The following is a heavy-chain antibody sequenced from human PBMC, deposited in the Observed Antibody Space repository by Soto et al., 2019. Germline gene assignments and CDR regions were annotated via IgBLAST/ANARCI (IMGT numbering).Heavy chain of an antibody. J-gene: IGHJ4*02. CDR2: ISGSGGST. CDR3: AKVLSLVTTEPFDY. CDR1: GFTFSSYA. V-gene: IGHV3-23*01. D-gene: IGHD4-17*01. Sequence: PVGSLRLSCAASGFTFSSYAMSWVRQAPGKGLEWVSAISGSGGSTYYADSVKGRFTISRDNSKNTLYLQMNSLRAEDTAVYYCAKVLSLVTTEPFDYWGQGTLVTVSS.